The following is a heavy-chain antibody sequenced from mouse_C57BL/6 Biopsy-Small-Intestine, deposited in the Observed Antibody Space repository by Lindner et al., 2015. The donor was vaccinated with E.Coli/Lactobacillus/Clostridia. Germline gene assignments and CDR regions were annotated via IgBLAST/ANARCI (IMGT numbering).Heavy chain of an antibody. Sequence: SVKVSCKVSGYSRTKFSFHWVRQAPGKGLEWVGGFDAEDGETLYAQRLQGRVSMTEDTSTDTAYMELSSLTSDDTAVYYCTSASAEEWLRFDTWGQGTLVTVSS. V-gene: IGHV1S127*01. J-gene: IGHJ4*01. CDR1: GYSRTKFS. D-gene: IGHD1-1*01. CDR2: FDAEDGET. CDR3: TSASAEEWLRFDT.